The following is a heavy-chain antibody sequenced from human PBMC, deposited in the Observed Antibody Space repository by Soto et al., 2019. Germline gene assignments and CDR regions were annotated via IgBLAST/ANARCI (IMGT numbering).Heavy chain of an antibody. J-gene: IGHJ5*02. CDR1: GFTFTSSA. CDR3: AADYDSSGYGWFDP. D-gene: IGHD3-22*01. Sequence: AAVKVSCKASGFTFTSSAVQWVRQARGQRLEWIGWIVVGSGNTNYAQKFQERVTITRDMSTSTAYMELSSLRSEDKAVYYCAADYDSSGYGWFDPWGQGTLVTVSS. V-gene: IGHV1-58*01. CDR2: IVVGSGNT.